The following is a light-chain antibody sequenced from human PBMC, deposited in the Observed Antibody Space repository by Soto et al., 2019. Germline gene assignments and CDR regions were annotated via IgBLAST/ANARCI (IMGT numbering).Light chain of an antibody. CDR1: QSVSNNY. Sequence: EILLTQSPGTLSLSPGERATLSCRASQSVSNNYLAWYQQKPGQAPRLLIYGASNRATGIPDRFSASGSGTDFTLTISSLQPEDIGTYYCQKYNGAPWTFGQGTKVDI. J-gene: IGKJ1*01. V-gene: IGKV3-20*01. CDR2: GAS. CDR3: QKYNGAPWT.